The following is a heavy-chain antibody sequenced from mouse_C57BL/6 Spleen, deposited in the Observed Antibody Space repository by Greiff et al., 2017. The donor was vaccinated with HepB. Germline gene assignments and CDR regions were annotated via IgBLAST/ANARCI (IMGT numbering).Heavy chain of an antibody. J-gene: IGHJ2*01. Sequence: QVQLQQSGAELVKPGASVKMSCKASGYTFTTYPIEWMKQNHGKSLEWIGNFHPYNDDTKYNEKFKGKATLTVEKSSSTVYLELSRLTSDDSAVYYCARGIYYGSSYVPYLDYWGQGTTLTVSS. V-gene: IGHV1-47*01. CDR2: FHPYNDDT. CDR3: ARGIYYGSSYVPYLDY. CDR1: GYTFTTYP. D-gene: IGHD1-1*01.